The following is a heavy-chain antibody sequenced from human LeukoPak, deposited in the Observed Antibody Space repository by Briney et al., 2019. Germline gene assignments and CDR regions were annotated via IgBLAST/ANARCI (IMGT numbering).Heavy chain of an antibody. D-gene: IGHD2-2*01. V-gene: IGHV3-11*01. Sequence: PGGFLRLSCAASGFAFSDYYMSWIRQAPGKGLEYVSDISNSDSAIYYADSVKGRFTISRDNAKNSLFLQMNSLRAEDTAVYYCARRNAYCSSSSCSRASYYYYGMDVWGQGTTVTVSS. J-gene: IGHJ6*02. CDR3: ARRNAYCSSSSCSRASYYYYGMDV. CDR2: ISNSDSAI. CDR1: GFAFSDYY.